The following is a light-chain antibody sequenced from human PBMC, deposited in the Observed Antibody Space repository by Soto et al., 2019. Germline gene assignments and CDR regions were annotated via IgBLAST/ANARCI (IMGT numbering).Light chain of an antibody. CDR2: EGS. CDR3: CSYAGSSTYV. CDR1: SSDVGSYNL. J-gene: IGLJ1*01. V-gene: IGLV2-23*01. Sequence: QSALTQSASVSGSPGQSITISCTGTSSDVGSYNLVSWYQQHPGKAPKLMIYEGSKRPSGVSNRFSGSKSGNTASLTISGLQAEDEDDYHCCSYAGSSTYVFGTGTKVTVL.